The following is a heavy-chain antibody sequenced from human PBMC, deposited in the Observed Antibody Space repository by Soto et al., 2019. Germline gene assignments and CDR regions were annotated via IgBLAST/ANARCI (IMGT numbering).Heavy chain of an antibody. Sequence: QVQLVQSGAEVKKPGSSVKVSCKASGGTFSNYTISWVRQAPGQGLEWMGRIIPIFDITNYAEKFQGRVTITADKSTSTAYMELISPRSEDTALYYCARVGGGDGMDVWGQGTTVTVSS. D-gene: IGHD3-16*01. CDR2: IIPIFDIT. V-gene: IGHV1-69*02. CDR3: ARVGGGDGMDV. CDR1: GGTFSNYT. J-gene: IGHJ6*02.